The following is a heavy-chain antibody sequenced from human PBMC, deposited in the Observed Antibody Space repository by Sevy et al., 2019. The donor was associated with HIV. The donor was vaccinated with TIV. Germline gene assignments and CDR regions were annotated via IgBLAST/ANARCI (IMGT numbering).Heavy chain of an antibody. CDR2: IKSKTDGRTT. Sequence: GGSLRLSCAASGFTISKAWMSWVRQAPGKGLEWVGRIKSKTDGRTTDYAAPVKGRFTISTDESKNTLYLQMNSLKTEHTAVYYCTTDTGISDYDFWSGRDDTFDNWGQGTMVTVSS. CDR1: GFTISKAW. J-gene: IGHJ3*02. V-gene: IGHV3-15*01. CDR3: TTDTGISDYDFWSGRDDTFDN. D-gene: IGHD3-3*01.